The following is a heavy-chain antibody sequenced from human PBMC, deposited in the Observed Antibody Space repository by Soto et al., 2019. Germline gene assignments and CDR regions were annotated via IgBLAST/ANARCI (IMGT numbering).Heavy chain of an antibody. CDR3: ARSGPYCSSTSCYYPY. J-gene: IGHJ4*02. V-gene: IGHV4-59*08. CDR1: GGCISSYY. Sequence: SETLSLTCTVSGGCISSYYWSWIRQPPGKGLEWIGYIYYSGGTNYNPSLKSRVTISVDTSKNQFSLKLSSVTAADTAVYYCARSGPYCSSTSCYYPYWGQGTLVTVSS. D-gene: IGHD2-2*01. CDR2: IYYSGGT.